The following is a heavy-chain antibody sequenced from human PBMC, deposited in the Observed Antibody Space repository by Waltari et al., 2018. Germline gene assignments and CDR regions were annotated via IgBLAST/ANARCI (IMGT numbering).Heavy chain of an antibody. Sequence: EVPLVESGGGLVQPGGALSLSCAAPGFPFSDYWMHWVRQVPGKGLLWVSHVNSAGTGSSYADSVKGRFTISRDNARNILYLQMNSLTVEDTAVYYCARDTPGDGIDYWGQGTLVTVSP. CDR2: VNSAGTGS. CDR1: GFPFSDYW. J-gene: IGHJ4*02. CDR3: ARDTPGDGIDY. D-gene: IGHD2-21*01. V-gene: IGHV3-74*01.